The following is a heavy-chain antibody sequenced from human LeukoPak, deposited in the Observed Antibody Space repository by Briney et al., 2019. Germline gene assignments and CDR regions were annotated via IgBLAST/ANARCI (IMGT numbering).Heavy chain of an antibody. V-gene: IGHV3-72*01. J-gene: IGHJ4*02. Sequence: GGSLRLSCAASGFTFSDHYMDWVRQAPGKGLECGGRIRNKANSYTTEYAASVKGRFTIARDDSMNSRYLQMSSLKTADTALSYCARARSSANDYSDYWGQGTLVTVSS. CDR3: ARARSSANDYSDY. CDR1: GFTFSDHY. CDR2: IRNKANSYTT. D-gene: IGHD1-26*01.